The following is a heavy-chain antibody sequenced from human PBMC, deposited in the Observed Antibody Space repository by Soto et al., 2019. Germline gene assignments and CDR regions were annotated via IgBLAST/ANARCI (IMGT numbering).Heavy chain of an antibody. CDR1: RFTFSASH. Sequence: EVQLVESGGGSVQHGESLKLSCSTSRFTFSASHMHWVRQAPGKGLEWVGHMRSKADNYETAYGASVRGRFTVSRDDSKNTAYLQMDSLRAEDTAVYYCARQTVSCHDFWGQGTLVTVSS. J-gene: IGHJ4*02. CDR3: ARQTVSCHDF. D-gene: IGHD2-2*01. V-gene: IGHV3-73*01. CDR2: MRSKADNYET.